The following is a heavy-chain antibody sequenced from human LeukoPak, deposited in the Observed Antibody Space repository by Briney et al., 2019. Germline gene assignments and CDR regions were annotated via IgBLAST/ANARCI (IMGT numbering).Heavy chain of an antibody. CDR1: GGSISNGNW. CDR2: IYHTGRT. Sequence: SGTLSLTCDVSGGSISNGNWWSWVRQPPGEGLEWIGEIYHTGRTNYNPSLKSRVSISVDKSKNQSSLNLNSVTAADTAVYYCVRCGSYCLDYWGQGTLVTVSS. V-gene: IGHV4-4*02. CDR3: VRCGSYCLDY. D-gene: IGHD1-26*01. J-gene: IGHJ4*02.